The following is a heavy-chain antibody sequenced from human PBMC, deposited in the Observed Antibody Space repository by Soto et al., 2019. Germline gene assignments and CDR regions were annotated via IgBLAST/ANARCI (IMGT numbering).Heavy chain of an antibody. CDR3: ARPAQTNLDAFDI. Sequence: LSLTCTVSGGSITNDGYYWTWIRQHPGKGLEWIGYIYFNGVTYYNPSLTSRVTISVDRSKNQFYVNLTSVTAADTAVYYCARPAQTNLDAFDIWGQGTMVTVSS. D-gene: IGHD1-7*01. CDR2: IYFNGVT. J-gene: IGHJ3*02. V-gene: IGHV4-31*03. CDR1: GGSITNDGYY.